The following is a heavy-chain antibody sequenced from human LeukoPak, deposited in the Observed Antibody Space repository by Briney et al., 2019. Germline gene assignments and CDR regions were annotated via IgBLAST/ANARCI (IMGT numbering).Heavy chain of an antibody. Sequence: SETLSLTCTVSGASVRSDHWNWIRQLPGKGLEWIAYMHGSGSPNYNPSLASRLTLSVDATENLLSLKLTSVTAVDTAVYFCARDLSVNAFDIWGQGTLVTVSS. CDR2: MHGSGSP. CDR3: ARDLSVNAFDI. J-gene: IGHJ3*02. D-gene: IGHD2/OR15-2a*01. V-gene: IGHV4-59*02. CDR1: GASVRSDH.